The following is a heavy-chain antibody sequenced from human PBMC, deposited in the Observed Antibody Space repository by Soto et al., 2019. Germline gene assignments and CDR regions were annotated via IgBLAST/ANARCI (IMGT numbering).Heavy chain of an antibody. CDR2: IYYSGST. J-gene: IGHJ4*02. CDR3: ASLPDWGSGSS. Sequence: QLQLQESGPGLVKPSETLSLTCTVSGGSISSSSYYWGWIRQPPGKGLEWIGSIYYSGSTYYNPSLKSRVTMSVDKSKNQFYRKLTSVTAADTAVYYRASLPDWGSGSSWGKGTLVIVSS. V-gene: IGHV4-39*01. D-gene: IGHD3-10*01. CDR1: GGSISSSSYY.